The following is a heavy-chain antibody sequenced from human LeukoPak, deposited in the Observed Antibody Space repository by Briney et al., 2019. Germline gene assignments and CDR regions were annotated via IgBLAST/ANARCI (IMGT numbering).Heavy chain of an antibody. CDR2: ISGNGGST. V-gene: IGHV3-23*01. CDR3: AKLTYGSGLYFDY. Sequence: PGGSLRLSCAASGFTVSSNDMSWVRQAPGKGLEWVSAISGNGGSTYYADSVKGRFTISRDNSKNTLYLQMNSLRAEDTAVYYCAKLTYGSGLYFDYWGQGTLVTVSS. D-gene: IGHD3-10*01. CDR1: GFTVSSND. J-gene: IGHJ4*02.